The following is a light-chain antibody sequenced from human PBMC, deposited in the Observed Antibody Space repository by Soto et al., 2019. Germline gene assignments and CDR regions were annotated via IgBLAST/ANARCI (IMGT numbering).Light chain of an antibody. Sequence: EMVLTQSPGTLSLSPGERATLSCRASQSVSNNYLAWYQQKPGQAPRLLIYGASNRATGIPDRFSGSGSGTDFTLTISSLQPDDFATYYCQQYETFSGTFGPGTKV. CDR3: QQYETFSGT. V-gene: IGKV3-20*01. CDR1: QSVSNNY. J-gene: IGKJ1*01. CDR2: GAS.